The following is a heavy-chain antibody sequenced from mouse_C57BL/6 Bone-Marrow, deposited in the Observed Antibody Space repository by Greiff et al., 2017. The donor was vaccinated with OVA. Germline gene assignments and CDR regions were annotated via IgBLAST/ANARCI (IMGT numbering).Heavy chain of an antibody. CDR1: GYTFTSYW. Sequence: QVQLQQPGTELVKPGASVKLSCKASGYTFTSYWMHWVKQRPGQGLEWIGNINPSNGGTNYNEKFKSKATLTVDKSYSTAYMQLSSLTSEDSAVYYCARSGFDTVVATGNFDYWGQGTTLTVSS. CDR2: INPSNGGT. CDR3: ARSGFDTVVATGNFDY. J-gene: IGHJ2*01. V-gene: IGHV1-53*01. D-gene: IGHD1-1*01.